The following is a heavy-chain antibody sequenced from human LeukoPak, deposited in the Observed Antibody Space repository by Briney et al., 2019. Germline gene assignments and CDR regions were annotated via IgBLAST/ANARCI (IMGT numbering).Heavy chain of an antibody. J-gene: IGHJ6*03. CDR1: GYTFTGDW. D-gene: IGHD2-2*01. Sequence: GESLKISCKASGYTFTGDWIGWVRQMPGKGLEWMGIIYPGDSDTKYNAPFQGQVTISADKSISTAYPQWGSLKASDTATYYCARPALYCSSTVCPPYMDVWGKGTTVTVSS. CDR3: ARPALYCSSTVCPPYMDV. CDR2: IYPGDSDT. V-gene: IGHV5-51*01.